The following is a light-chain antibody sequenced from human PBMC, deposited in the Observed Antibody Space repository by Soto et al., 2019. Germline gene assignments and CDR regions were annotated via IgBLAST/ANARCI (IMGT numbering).Light chain of an antibody. Sequence: DIQMTQSPSSLSASVGDRVTITCQASQDISNYLNWYQQKPGKAPKLLIYDASNLETGVPSRFSGSGSGTDFTFTISSLQPEDIATYYCQQYDTLPQTFGPGTKVDIE. J-gene: IGKJ3*01. CDR3: QQYDTLPQT. CDR1: QDISNY. V-gene: IGKV1-33*01. CDR2: DAS.